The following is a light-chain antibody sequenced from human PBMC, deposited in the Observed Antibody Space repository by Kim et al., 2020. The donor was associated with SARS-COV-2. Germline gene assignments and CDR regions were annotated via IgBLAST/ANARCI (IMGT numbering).Light chain of an antibody. J-gene: IGLJ1*01. CDR3: QSYDSSLSGYV. V-gene: IGLV1-40*01. CDR2: GNS. Sequence: RVTISCTGSSSNIGAGYDVHWSQQLPGTAPKLLIYGNSNRPSGVPDRFSGSKSGTSASLAITGLQAEDEAEYYCQSYDSSLSGYVFGTGTKVTVL. CDR1: SSNIGAGYD.